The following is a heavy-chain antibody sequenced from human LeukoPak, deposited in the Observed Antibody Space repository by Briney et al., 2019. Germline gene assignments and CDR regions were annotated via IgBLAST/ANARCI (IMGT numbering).Heavy chain of an antibody. Sequence: SETLSLTCTVSGGSISSYYWGWIRQPPGKGLEWIGSIYYSGSTYYNPSLKSRVTISVDTSKNQFSLKLSSVTAADTAVYYCARVKVVGGNYMDVWGKGTTGTVSS. CDR1: GGSISSYY. CDR2: IYYSGST. D-gene: IGHD2-15*01. V-gene: IGHV4-39*07. J-gene: IGHJ6*03. CDR3: ARVKVVGGNYMDV.